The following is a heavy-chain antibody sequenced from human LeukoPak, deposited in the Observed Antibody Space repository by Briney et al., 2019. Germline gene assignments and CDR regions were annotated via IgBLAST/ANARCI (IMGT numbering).Heavy chain of an antibody. CDR1: GDSISRYY. J-gene: IGHJ6*03. CDR3: ARGRDDLLRCFYLDV. Sequence: SETLSLTCAVSGDSISRYYWSWIRQPPGKGLEYIGYIYSSGATNYSPSLASRVTISLDTSKNHFSLELSAVTAADTAVYYCARGRDDLLRCFYLDVWGKGTTVTVSS. CDR2: IYSSGAT. D-gene: IGHD3-9*01. V-gene: IGHV4-59*01.